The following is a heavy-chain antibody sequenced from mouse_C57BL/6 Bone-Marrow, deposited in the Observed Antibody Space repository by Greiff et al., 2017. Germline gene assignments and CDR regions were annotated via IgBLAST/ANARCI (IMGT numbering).Heavy chain of an antibody. J-gene: IGHJ1*03. CDR3: APYGNVYFDV. D-gene: IGHD2-1*01. CDR1: GYTFTDYY. V-gene: IGHV1-19*01. CDR2: INPYNGGT. Sequence: VQLQQSGPVLVKPGASVKMSCKASGYTFTDYYMNWVKQSHGKSLEWIGVINPYNGGTSYNQKFKGKATLTVDKSSSTAYMERNSLTSEDSAVYYCAPYGNVYFDVWGTGTTVTVSS.